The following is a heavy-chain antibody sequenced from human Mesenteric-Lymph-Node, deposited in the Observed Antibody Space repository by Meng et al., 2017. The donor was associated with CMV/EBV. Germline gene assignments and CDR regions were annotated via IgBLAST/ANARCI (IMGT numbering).Heavy chain of an antibody. Sequence: GESLKISCAASGFTFSSYAMSWVRQAPGKGLEWVSTISGSGGNTYYADSVKGRFTISRDNSKNTLYLQMNSLRAEDTAVYYCAKRDYSSSSDSFYFQHWGQGTLVTVSS. J-gene: IGHJ1*01. CDR3: AKRDYSSSSDSFYFQH. V-gene: IGHV3-23*01. D-gene: IGHD6-6*01. CDR1: GFTFSSYA. CDR2: ISGSGGNT.